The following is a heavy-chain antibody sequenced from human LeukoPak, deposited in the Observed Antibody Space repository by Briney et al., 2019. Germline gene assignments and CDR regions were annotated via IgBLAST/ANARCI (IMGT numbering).Heavy chain of an antibody. J-gene: IGHJ6*04. CDR2: INHSGST. Sequence: SETLSLTCAVYGGSFSGYYWSWLRQPPGKGLEWIGEINHSGSTNYNPSLKSRVTISVDTSKNQFSLKLSSVTAADTAVYYCARVPAVVVAATYYYYGMDVWGKGTTVTVSS. CDR3: ARVPAVVVAATYYYYGMDV. CDR1: GGSFSGYY. V-gene: IGHV4-34*01. D-gene: IGHD2-15*01.